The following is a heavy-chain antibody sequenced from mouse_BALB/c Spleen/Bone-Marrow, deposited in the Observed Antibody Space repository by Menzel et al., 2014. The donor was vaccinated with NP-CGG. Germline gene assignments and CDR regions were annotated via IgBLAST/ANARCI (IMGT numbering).Heavy chain of an antibody. V-gene: IGHV1-18*01. J-gene: IGHJ4*01. CDR2: INPNNGGT. Sequence: VQLQQSGPELVKPGASVKISCKPSGYTFTECTMHWVKQSHGKSLEWIGGINPNNGGTIYNQKFKGKATLTVDKSSSTAYMELRSLTSEDSTVYYCARKDYGYNYVMDYWGQGTSVTVSS. CDR3: ARKDYGYNYVMDY. CDR1: GYTFTECT. D-gene: IGHD1-2*01.